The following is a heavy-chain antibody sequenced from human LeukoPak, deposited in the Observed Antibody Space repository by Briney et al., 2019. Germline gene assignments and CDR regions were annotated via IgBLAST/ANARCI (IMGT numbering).Heavy chain of an antibody. J-gene: IGHJ4*02. CDR1: AYTFTIYD. Sequence: ASVTVSFKASAYTFTIYDINWVRQATGQGLEWMGWMNPNSGNTGYAQKFQGRVTMTRNTSISTAYMELSSLRSEDTAVYYCARGPGLYGDYSFDYWGQGTLVTVSS. D-gene: IGHD4-17*01. CDR3: ARGPGLYGDYSFDY. V-gene: IGHV1-8*01. CDR2: MNPNSGNT.